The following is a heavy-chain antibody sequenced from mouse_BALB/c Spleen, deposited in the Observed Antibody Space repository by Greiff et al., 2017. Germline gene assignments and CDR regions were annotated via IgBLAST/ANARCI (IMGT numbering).Heavy chain of an antibody. CDR2: ISSGSSTI. Sequence: EVQVVESGGGLVQPGGSRKLSCAASGFTFSSFGMHWVRQAPEKGLEWVAYISSGSSTIYYADTVKGRFTISRDNPKNTLFLQMTSLRSEDTAMYYCARRVNWGFDYWGQGTTLTVSS. CDR3: ARRVNWGFDY. J-gene: IGHJ2*01. CDR1: GFTFSSFG. D-gene: IGHD4-1*02. V-gene: IGHV5-17*02.